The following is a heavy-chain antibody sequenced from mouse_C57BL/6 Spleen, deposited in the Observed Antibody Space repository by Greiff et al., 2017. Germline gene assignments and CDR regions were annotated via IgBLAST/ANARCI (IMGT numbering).Heavy chain of an antibody. D-gene: IGHD2-4*01. Sequence: EVKLVESGPELVKPGASVKISCKASGYSFTGYYMNWVKQSPEKSLEWIGEINPSTGGTTYNQKFKAKATLTVDKSSSTAYMQLKSLTSEDSAVYYCARHYDYDEGFAYWGQGTLVTVSA. CDR2: INPSTGGT. J-gene: IGHJ3*01. V-gene: IGHV1-42*01. CDR1: GYSFTGYY. CDR3: ARHYDYDEGFAY.